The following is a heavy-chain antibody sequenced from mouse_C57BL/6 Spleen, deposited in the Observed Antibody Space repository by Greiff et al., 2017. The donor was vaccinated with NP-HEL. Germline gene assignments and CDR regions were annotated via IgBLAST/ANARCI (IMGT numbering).Heavy chain of an antibody. J-gene: IGHJ2*01. CDR3: ARAGGFLYYFDY. Sequence: EVKLMESGPGLVKPSQSLSLTCSVTGYSITSGYYWNWIRQFPGNKLEWMGYISYDGSNNYNPSLKNRISITRDTSKNQFFLKLNSVTTEDTATYYCARAGGFLYYFDYWGQGTTLTVSS. V-gene: IGHV3-6*01. CDR2: ISYDGSN. CDR1: GYSITSGYY.